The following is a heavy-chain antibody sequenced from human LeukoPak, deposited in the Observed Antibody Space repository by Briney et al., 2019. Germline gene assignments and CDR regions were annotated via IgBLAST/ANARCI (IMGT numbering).Heavy chain of an antibody. Sequence: SETLSPTCSVSGGSISNYYWNWIRQPPGKGLEWIGYASYSGSTSYNPSLKSRVTISVDMSKNQFSLKLTSVTAADTAVYYCARRDESAGYYYWFDPWGQGTLVTVSS. V-gene: IGHV4-59*01. CDR3: ARRDESAGYYYWFDP. D-gene: IGHD3-22*01. CDR2: ASYSGST. CDR1: GGSISNYY. J-gene: IGHJ5*02.